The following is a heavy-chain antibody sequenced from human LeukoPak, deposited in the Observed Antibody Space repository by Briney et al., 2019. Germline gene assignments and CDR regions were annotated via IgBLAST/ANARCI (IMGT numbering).Heavy chain of an antibody. CDR3: ARVMMTVVTAHAFEI. CDR1: GYTFTSYA. Sequence: ASVKVSCKASGYTFTSYAMHWVRQAPGQRLEWMGWINAGNGNTKYSQKFQGRVTITRDTSASTAYMELSSLRSEDTAVYYCARVMMTVVTAHAFEIWGLGTMVTVSS. D-gene: IGHD2-21*02. J-gene: IGHJ3*02. V-gene: IGHV1-3*01. CDR2: INAGNGNT.